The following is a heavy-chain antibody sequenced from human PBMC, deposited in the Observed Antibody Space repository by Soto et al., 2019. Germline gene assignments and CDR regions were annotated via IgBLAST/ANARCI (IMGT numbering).Heavy chain of an antibody. J-gene: IGHJ6*02. D-gene: IGHD3-22*01. Sequence: SVKVSCKASGGTFSSYAISWVRQAPGQGLEWMGGIIPIFGTANYAQKFQGRVTITADESTSTAYMELSSLRSEDTAVYYCARGLIVVVTQPALGDGYCYYGMDVWGQGTTVTVSS. CDR2: IIPIFGTA. CDR3: ARGLIVVVTQPALGDGYCYYGMDV. CDR1: GGTFSSYA. V-gene: IGHV1-69*13.